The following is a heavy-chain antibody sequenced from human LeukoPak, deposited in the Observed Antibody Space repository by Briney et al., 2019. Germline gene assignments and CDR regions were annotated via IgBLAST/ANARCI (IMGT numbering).Heavy chain of an antibody. D-gene: IGHD3-3*01. J-gene: IGHJ3*02. CDR1: GFTFSSYA. Sequence: PGGSLRLSCAASGFTFSSYAMHWVRQAPGKGLEYVSAISSNGGSTYYANSVKGRFTISRDNSKNTLYLQMGSLRAEDMAVYYCAREMTRSYDFWRGYDIWGQGTMVTVSS. V-gene: IGHV3-64*01. CDR3: AREMTRSYDFWRGYDI. CDR2: ISSNGGST.